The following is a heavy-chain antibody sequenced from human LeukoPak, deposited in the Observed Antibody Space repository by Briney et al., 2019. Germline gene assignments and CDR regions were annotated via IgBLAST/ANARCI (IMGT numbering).Heavy chain of an antibody. CDR3: ARANYDSSGYFDY. CDR1: GFTFSSFW. J-gene: IGHJ4*02. CDR2: ISSTGRTI. V-gene: IGHV3-48*04. D-gene: IGHD3-22*01. Sequence: GGSLRLPCAASGFTFSSFWMNWVRQAPGKGLEWISYISSTGRTIYYADSVKGRFTISRDDAKNSLYLQMNSLRAEDTAVYYCARANYDSSGYFDYWGQGALVTVSS.